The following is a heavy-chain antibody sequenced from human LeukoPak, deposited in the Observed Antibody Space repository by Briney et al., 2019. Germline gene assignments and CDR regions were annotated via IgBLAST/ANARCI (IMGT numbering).Heavy chain of an antibody. Sequence: ASVRVSFKASVYTFTSYDINWVRQATGPGLEWMGWMNPNSGNTGYAQKFQGRVTMTRNTSISTAYMELSSLRSEDTAVYYCARGRTGYSSSWLLDYYYYYGMDVWGQGTTVTVSS. V-gene: IGHV1-8*01. CDR2: MNPNSGNT. CDR3: ARGRTGYSSSWLLDYYYYYGMDV. J-gene: IGHJ6*02. D-gene: IGHD6-13*01. CDR1: VYTFTSYD.